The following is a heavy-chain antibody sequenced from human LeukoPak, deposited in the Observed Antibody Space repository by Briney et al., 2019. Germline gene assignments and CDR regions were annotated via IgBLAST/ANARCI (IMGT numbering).Heavy chain of an antibody. CDR3: ARDPGAFSGYYGMDV. V-gene: IGHV3-7*01. CDR2: IKQDGSEK. CDR1: GFTFSSYW. D-gene: IGHD1-26*01. Sequence: GGCLRLSCAASGFTFSSYWMSWVRQAPGKGLEWVANIKQDGSEKYYVDSVKGRFTISRDNAKNSLYLQVNSLRAEDTAVYYCARDPGAFSGYYGMDVWGQGTTVTVSS. J-gene: IGHJ6*02.